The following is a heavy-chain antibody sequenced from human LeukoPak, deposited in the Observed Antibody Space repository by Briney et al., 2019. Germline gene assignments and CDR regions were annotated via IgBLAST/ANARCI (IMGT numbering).Heavy chain of an antibody. V-gene: IGHV3-21*01. D-gene: IGHD2-21*01. CDR2: ITSSGTYI. J-gene: IGHJ4*02. CDR3: ARDRANIVVVSASEY. Sequence: PGGSLRLSCAASGFTFSDYSMNWVRQAPGKGLEWVSSITSSGTYIYYADSVKGRFTISRDNAKNSLYLQMNSLRAEDMAVYYCARDRANIVVVSASEYWGQGTLVTVSS. CDR1: GFTFSDYS.